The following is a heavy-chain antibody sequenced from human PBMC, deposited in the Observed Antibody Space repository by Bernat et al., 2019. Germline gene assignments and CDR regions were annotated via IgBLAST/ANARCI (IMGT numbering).Heavy chain of an antibody. CDR2: IYYSGTT. CDR1: GISITSSSSC. J-gene: IGHJ4*02. CDR3: ARHLRQSGNTPDY. D-gene: IGHD5-12*01. Sequence: QLQLQESGPGLVKPSETLSLTCTVSGISITSSSSCWGWIRQPPGKRLEWIGAIYYSGTTYYNPSLKSRVTMSGDASSNQFSLKVNALTAADTAVYYCARHLRQSGNTPDYWGQGTLVTVSS. V-gene: IGHV4-39*01.